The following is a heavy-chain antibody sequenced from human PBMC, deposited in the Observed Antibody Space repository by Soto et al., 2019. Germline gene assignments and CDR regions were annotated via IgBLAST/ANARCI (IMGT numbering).Heavy chain of an antibody. V-gene: IGHV3-23*01. CDR2: ISGSGGST. CDR1: GFTFSSYA. CDR3: AKERYSSSWYGGDY. J-gene: IGHJ4*02. D-gene: IGHD6-13*01. Sequence: GGSLRLSCAASGFTFSSYAMSWVRQAPGKGLEWVSVISGSGGSTYYADSVKGRFTISRDNSKNTLYLQMNSLRAEDTAVYYCAKERYSSSWYGGDYWGQGTLVTVSS.